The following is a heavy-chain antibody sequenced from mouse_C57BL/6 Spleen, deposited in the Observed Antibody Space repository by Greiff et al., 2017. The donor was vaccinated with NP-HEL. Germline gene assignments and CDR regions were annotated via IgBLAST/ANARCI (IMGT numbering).Heavy chain of an antibody. J-gene: IGHJ4*01. CDR3: ARRREYEDYARDY. V-gene: IGHV1-81*01. CDR2: IYPRSGNT. D-gene: IGHD2-14*01. CDR1: GYTFTSYG. Sequence: QVQLQQSGAELARPGASVKLSCKASGYTFTSYGISWVKQRTGQGLEWIGEIYPRSGNTYYNEKFKGKATLTADKSSSTAYMELRSLTSEDAAVYFCARRREYEDYARDYWGQGTSVTVSS.